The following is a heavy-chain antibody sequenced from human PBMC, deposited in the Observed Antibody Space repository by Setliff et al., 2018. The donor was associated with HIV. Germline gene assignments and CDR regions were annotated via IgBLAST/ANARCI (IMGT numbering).Heavy chain of an antibody. Sequence: ASVKVSCKASGYTFTGYYMHWVRQAPGQGLEWMGWINPNSGGTNYAQKFQGWVTMTRDTSISTAYMELSRLRSDDTAVYYCAGAYTIFGVVTLYYWGQGTLVTVS. CDR2: INPNSGGT. V-gene: IGHV1-2*04. D-gene: IGHD3-3*01. CDR1: GYTFTGYY. CDR3: AGAYTIFGVVTLYY. J-gene: IGHJ4*02.